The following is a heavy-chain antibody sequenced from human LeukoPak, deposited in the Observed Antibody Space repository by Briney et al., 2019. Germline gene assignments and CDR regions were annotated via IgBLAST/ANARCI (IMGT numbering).Heavy chain of an antibody. J-gene: IGHJ4*02. D-gene: IGHD2-21*01. V-gene: IGHV4-31*03. Sequence: SETLSLTCTVSGGSISSGGYYWSWIRQHPGKGLEWIGYIYYSGSTYYNPSLKSRVTISVDTSKNHFSLTLASVTAADTAVYYGARDRLGGDNCHERFDFWGQGTLVTVSS. CDR3: ARDRLGGDNCHERFDF. CDR1: GGSISSGGYY. CDR2: IYYSGST.